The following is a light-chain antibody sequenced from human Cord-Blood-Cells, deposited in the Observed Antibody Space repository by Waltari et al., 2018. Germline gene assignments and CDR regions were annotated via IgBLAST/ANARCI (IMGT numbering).Light chain of an antibody. Sequence: EIVLTQSPATLSLSPGERATLTCTASQSVSSYLAWYQQKPGQAPRLLIYDASNRATGIPAGFSGSGSGTDFTLTISSLEPEDFAVYYCQQRSNWRLTFGGGTKVEIK. CDR1: QSVSSY. J-gene: IGKJ4*01. CDR3: QQRSNWRLT. CDR2: DAS. V-gene: IGKV3-11*01.